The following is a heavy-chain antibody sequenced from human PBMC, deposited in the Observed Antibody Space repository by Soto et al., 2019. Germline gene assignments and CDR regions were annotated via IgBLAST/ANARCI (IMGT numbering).Heavy chain of an antibody. D-gene: IGHD6-25*01. CDR1: GFTFSSYG. J-gene: IGHJ5*02. CDR2: IWYDGSNK. Sequence: QVQLVESGGGVVQPGRSLRLSCAASGFTFSSYGMHWVRQAPGKGLEWVAVIWYDGSNKYYADSVKGRFTISRDNSKNTLYLQMNSLRAEDTAVYYCAGCSDLMTQSWFDPWGQGTLVTVSS. CDR3: AGCSDLMTQSWFDP. V-gene: IGHV3-33*01.